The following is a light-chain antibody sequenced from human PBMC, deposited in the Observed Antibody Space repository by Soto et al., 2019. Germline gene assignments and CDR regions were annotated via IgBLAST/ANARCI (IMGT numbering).Light chain of an antibody. Sequence: IELTQSPAAVSLTQGERATLSCRASQSVSSYLAWYQQKPGQAPRLLIYDASNRATGIPARFSGSGSGTDFTLSINGLQPEDFAIYYCQQYNYWPPFTFAGRAKVDI. J-gene: IGKJ4*01. CDR1: QSVSSY. CDR2: DAS. CDR3: QQYNYWPPFT. V-gene: IGKV3-11*01.